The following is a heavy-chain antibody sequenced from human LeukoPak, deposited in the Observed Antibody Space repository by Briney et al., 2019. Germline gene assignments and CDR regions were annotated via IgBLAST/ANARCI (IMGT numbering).Heavy chain of an antibody. D-gene: IGHD1-26*01. CDR1: GGTFSSYA. CDR2: IIPIFGTA. J-gene: IGHJ3*02. V-gene: IGHV1-69*13. CDR3: ARDRSGSYWKPTDAFDI. Sequence: SVKVSCKASGGTFSSYAISWVRQAPGQGLEWMGGIIPIFGTANYAQKFQGRVTITADESTSTAYMELSSLRSDDTAVYYCARDRSGSYWKPTDAFDIWGQGTMVTVSS.